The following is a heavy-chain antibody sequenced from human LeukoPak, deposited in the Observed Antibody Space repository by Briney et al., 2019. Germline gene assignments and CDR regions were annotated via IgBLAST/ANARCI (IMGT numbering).Heavy chain of an antibody. CDR1: GLIFSGSA. CDR3: TSQAGYSSSWET. Sequence: GGSLKLSCAASGLIFSGSAMHWVRQAPGKGLEWVGRLRSKANNYATGYSTSVIGRFTISRDDSKNTRYLEMNSLKIEDTAVYFCTSQAGYSSSWETWGQGALVIVSS. CDR2: LRSKANNYAT. J-gene: IGHJ5*02. V-gene: IGHV3-73*01. D-gene: IGHD6-13*01.